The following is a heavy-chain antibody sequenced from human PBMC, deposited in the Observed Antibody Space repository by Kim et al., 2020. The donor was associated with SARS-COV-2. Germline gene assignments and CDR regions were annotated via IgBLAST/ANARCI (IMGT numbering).Heavy chain of an antibody. Sequence: SETLSLTCAVYGGSFSGYYWSWIRQPPGKGLEWIGEINHSGSTNYNPSLKSRVTISVDTSKNQFSLKLSSVTAADTAVYYCARGPPLLPYYSSPGGGSWG. CDR1: GGSFSGYY. CDR3: ARGPPLLPYYSSPGGGS. J-gene: IGHJ5*01. V-gene: IGHV4-34*01. D-gene: IGHD6-19*01. CDR2: INHSGST.